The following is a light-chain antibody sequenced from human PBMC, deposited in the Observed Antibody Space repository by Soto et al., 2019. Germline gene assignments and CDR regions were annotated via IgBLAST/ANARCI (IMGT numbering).Light chain of an antibody. CDR1: SSDVGGYNY. J-gene: IGLJ1*01. CDR2: DVT. CDR3: SSYTSSSTPHV. Sequence: QSVLTQPASVSGSPGQSITISCTGTSSDVGGYNYVSWYQQHPGKAPKLMIYDVTNRPSGVSNRFSGSKSGNTASLTISGLQAEDEADYYCSSYTSSSTPHVFGTGTKVTVL. V-gene: IGLV2-14*01.